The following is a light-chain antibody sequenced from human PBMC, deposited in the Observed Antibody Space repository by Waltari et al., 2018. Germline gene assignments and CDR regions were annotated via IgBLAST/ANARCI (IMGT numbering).Light chain of an antibody. V-gene: IGLV3-19*01. CDR1: ILRSYY. J-gene: IGLJ2*01. Sequence: SSELTQDPAVSVALGQTVRITCQGAILRSYYASWYQPKPGQAPVLVIYGKNNRPSGIPDRFSGSSSGNTASLTITGAQAEDEADYYCNSRDSSGNVVFGGGTKLTVL. CDR2: GKN. CDR3: NSRDSSGNVV.